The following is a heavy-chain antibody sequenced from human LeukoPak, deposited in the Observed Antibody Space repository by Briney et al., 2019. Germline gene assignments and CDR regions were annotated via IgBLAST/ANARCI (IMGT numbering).Heavy chain of an antibody. CDR3: ARVLWSQGWYFDL. Sequence: SETLSLTCAVSGGSISSSNWWSWVRQPPGKGLEWIGEIYHSGSTNYNPSLKSRVTISVDKSKNQFSLKLSSVTAADTAVYYCARVLWSQGWYFDLWGRGTLVTVSS. CDR1: GGSISSSNW. D-gene: IGHD4/OR15-4a*01. CDR2: IYHSGST. J-gene: IGHJ2*01. V-gene: IGHV4-4*02.